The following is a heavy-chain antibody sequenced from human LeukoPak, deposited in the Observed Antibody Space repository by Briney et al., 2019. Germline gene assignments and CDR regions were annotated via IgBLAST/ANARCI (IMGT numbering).Heavy chain of an antibody. CDR2: IYHSGST. D-gene: IGHD3-22*01. V-gene: IGHV4-38-2*02. J-gene: IGHJ5*02. CDR3: ARAKEVVRFDP. Sequence: PSETLSLTCTVSGYSISSGYYWGWIRQPPGKGLEWIGSIYHSGSTYYNPSLKSRVTISVDTSKNQFSLKLSSVTAADTAVYYCARAKEVVRFDPWGQGTLVTVSS. CDR1: GYSISSGYY.